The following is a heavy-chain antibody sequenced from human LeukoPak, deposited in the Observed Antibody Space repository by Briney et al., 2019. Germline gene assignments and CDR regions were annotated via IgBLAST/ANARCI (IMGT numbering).Heavy chain of an antibody. CDR3: ASTFGVVTRGAFDI. V-gene: IGHV3-48*01. J-gene: IGHJ3*02. CDR1: GFTSSSYS. D-gene: IGHD3-3*01. Sequence: GGSLRLSCAASGFTSSSYSMNWVRQAPGKGLEWVSYISSSSSTIYYADSVKGRFTISRDNAKNSLYLQMNSLRAEDTAVYYCASTFGVVTRGAFDIWGQGTMVTVSS. CDR2: ISSSSSTI.